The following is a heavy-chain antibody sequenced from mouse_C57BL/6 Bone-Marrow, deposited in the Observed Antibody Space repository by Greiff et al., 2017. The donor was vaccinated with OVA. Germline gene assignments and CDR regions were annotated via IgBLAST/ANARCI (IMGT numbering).Heavy chain of an antibody. CDR2: IHPNSGSN. CDR1: GYTFTSYW. Sequence: VQLQQPGAELVKPGASVKLSCKASGYTFTSYWMHWVKQRPGQGLEWIGMIHPNSGSNNYNEKFKSKATLTDDKSSSTAYMQLSSLTSEDSAVYYCARGLPLYYFDYWGQGTTLTVSS. D-gene: IGHD2-2*01. CDR3: ARGLPLYYFDY. J-gene: IGHJ2*01. V-gene: IGHV1-64*01.